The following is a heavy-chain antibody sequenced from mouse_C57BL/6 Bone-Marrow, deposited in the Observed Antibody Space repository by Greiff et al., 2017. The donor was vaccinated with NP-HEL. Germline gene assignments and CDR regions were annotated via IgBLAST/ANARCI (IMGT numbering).Heavy chain of an antibody. D-gene: IGHD2-4*01. CDR3: TRIYYDYDKGGAWFAY. CDR2: ISSGGDYI. CDR1: GFTFSSYA. Sequence: EVMLVESGEGLVKPGGSLKLSCAASGFTFSSYAMSWVRQTPEKRLEWVAYISSGGDYIYYADTVKGRFTISRDHARNTLYLQMSSLKSEDTAMYYCTRIYYDYDKGGAWFAYWGKGTLVTVSA. V-gene: IGHV5-9-1*02. J-gene: IGHJ3*01.